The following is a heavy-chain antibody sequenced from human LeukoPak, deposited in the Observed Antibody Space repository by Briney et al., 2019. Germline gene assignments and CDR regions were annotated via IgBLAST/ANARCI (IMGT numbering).Heavy chain of an antibody. D-gene: IGHD2-2*01. Sequence: GASVKVSCKASGYTFTGYYMHWVRQAPGQGLEWMGWINPNSGGKNYAQKFQGRVTMTRDTSISTAYMELSRLRSDDTAVYYCAREAAGSSTSCYPDYWGQGTLVTVSS. CDR2: INPNSGGK. J-gene: IGHJ4*02. CDR3: AREAAGSSTSCYPDY. CDR1: GYTFTGYY. V-gene: IGHV1-2*02.